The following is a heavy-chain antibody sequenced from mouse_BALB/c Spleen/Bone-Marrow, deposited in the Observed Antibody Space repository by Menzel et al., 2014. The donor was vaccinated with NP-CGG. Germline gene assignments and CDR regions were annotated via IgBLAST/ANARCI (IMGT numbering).Heavy chain of an antibody. CDR1: GYTLTNSG. Sequence: QVQLQQSGPVLVRPAASVKLSCKASGYTLTNSGMHWAQQRPGKGLEWIGEIYTNSGNTNYTEMFKGMATRTENTYSRTSFVNLSILTSDDSAVYYCARHHSYAYYFDYWGQGTSLTVSS. V-gene: IGHV1S130*01. CDR3: ARHHSYAYYFDY. CDR2: IYTNSGNT. D-gene: IGHD1-1*01. J-gene: IGHJ2*02.